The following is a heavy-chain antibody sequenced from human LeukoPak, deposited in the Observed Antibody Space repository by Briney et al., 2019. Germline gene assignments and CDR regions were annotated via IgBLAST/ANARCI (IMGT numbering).Heavy chain of an antibody. V-gene: IGHV3-21*01. Sequence: GGSLRLSCAGSGFTFGSYWMHWVRQAPGKGLEWVSSISSTNTYIYYADSVKGRFTVSRDIAESSLYLQMDSLRVEDSAVYYCARGFEDYGDYGKSFDYWGQGTLVTVSS. CDR2: ISSTNTYI. D-gene: IGHD4-17*01. CDR3: ARGFEDYGDYGKSFDY. J-gene: IGHJ4*02. CDR1: GFTFGSYW.